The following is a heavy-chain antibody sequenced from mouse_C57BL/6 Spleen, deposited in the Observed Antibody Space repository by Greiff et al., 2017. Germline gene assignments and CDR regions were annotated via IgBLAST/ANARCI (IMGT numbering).Heavy chain of an antibody. Sequence: EVKLVESGPGLVKPSQSLSLTCSVTGYSITSGYYWNWIRQFPGNKLEWMGYISYDGSNNYNPSLKNRISIARDTSKNQFFLKLNSVTTEDTATYYSARGMSYGYDWFAYWGQGTLVTVSA. D-gene: IGHD2-2*01. J-gene: IGHJ3*01. CDR1: GYSITSGYY. CDR3: ARGMSYGYDWFAY. V-gene: IGHV3-6*01. CDR2: ISYDGSN.